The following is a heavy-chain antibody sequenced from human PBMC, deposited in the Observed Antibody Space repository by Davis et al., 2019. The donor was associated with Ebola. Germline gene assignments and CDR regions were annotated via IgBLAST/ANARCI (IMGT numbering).Heavy chain of an antibody. CDR2: IYYSGST. CDR3: ARETRLRDTTIYSLFDN. V-gene: IGHV4-39*02. J-gene: IGHJ4*02. D-gene: IGHD5-18*01. CDR1: GGSISSSSYY. Sequence: SETLSLTCTVSGGSISSSSYYWGWIRQPPGKGLEWIGSIYYSGSTYYNPSLKSRVTISVDTSKNQFSLNLTSVTAADTAVYYCARETRLRDTTIYSLFDNWGQGTLVTVSS.